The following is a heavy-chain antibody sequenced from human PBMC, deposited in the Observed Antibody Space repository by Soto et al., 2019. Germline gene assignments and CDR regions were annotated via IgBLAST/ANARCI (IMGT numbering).Heavy chain of an antibody. CDR2: IIPIFGTA. CDR1: GCTFSSYA. V-gene: IGHV1-69*06. J-gene: IGHJ6*02. Sequence: QVQLVQSWAEVKKPGSSVKVSCKASGCTFSSYAISWVRQAPGQGLEWMGGIIPIFGTANYAQKYQGRVTITADKTTSTGYMELSSLRSADTAVYSCATRPNIVVVPAAVSYSYYGMDVWGQGTTVTVSS. D-gene: IGHD2-2*01. CDR3: ATRPNIVVVPAAVSYSYYGMDV.